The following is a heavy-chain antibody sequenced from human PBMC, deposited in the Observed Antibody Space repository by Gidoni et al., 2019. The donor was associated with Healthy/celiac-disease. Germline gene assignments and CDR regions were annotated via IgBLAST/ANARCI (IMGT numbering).Heavy chain of an antibody. Sequence: QITLKESGHTLVKPTQTLTLTCTFSGFSLSTSGVGVGWIRQPPGKALEWLALIYGDDDKRYSPSLKSRLTITKDTSKNQVVLTMTNMDPVDTATYYCAHRREDYYYSSGRGYYFDYWGQGTLVTVSS. CDR3: AHRREDYYYSSGRGYYFDY. CDR2: IYGDDDK. D-gene: IGHD3-22*01. V-gene: IGHV2-5*02. J-gene: IGHJ4*02. CDR1: GFSLSTSGVG.